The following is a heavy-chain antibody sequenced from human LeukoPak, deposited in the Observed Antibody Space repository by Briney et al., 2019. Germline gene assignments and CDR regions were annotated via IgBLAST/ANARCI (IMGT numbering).Heavy chain of an antibody. Sequence: ASVKVSCKASGYIFSNYGISWVRQAPGQGLEWMGWISGYNGNTKYTQKVQGRVTITADTSTSTAYMELRSLRSDDTAVYYCARASQTSSSWYGDWFDPWGQGTLVTVSS. D-gene: IGHD6-13*01. CDR1: GYIFSNYG. CDR3: ARASQTSSSWYGDWFDP. V-gene: IGHV1-18*01. CDR2: ISGYNGNT. J-gene: IGHJ5*02.